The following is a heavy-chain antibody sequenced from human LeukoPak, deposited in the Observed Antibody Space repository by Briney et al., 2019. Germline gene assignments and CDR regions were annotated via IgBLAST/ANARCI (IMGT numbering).Heavy chain of an antibody. J-gene: IGHJ4*02. CDR2: TSAYNGNT. V-gene: IGHV1-18*01. CDR3: ARSRHIMDCSSTSCYRPTFDY. Sequence: ASVKVSCKASGYTFTSYGISWVRQAPGQGLEWMGWTSAYNGNTNYAQKLQGRVTMTTDTSTSTAYMELRSLRSDDTAVYYCARSRHIMDCSSTSCYRPTFDYWGQGTLVTVSS. D-gene: IGHD2-2*01. CDR1: GYTFTSYG.